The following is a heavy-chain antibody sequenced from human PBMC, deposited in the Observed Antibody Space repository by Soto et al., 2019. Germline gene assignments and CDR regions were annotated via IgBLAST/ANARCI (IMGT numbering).Heavy chain of an antibody. D-gene: IGHD5-18*01. CDR2: ISGSSSYT. V-gene: IGHV3-11*06. Sequence: QAQLVESGGGLVKPGGSLRLSCAASGFTFSDYFMTWIRQAPGKGLEWVSYISGSSSYTNYADSVKGRFTISRENAKNSVYRQMNSLRAEDTAVYYCAREGLSGYSYGYGPIDYWGQGILVTVSS. CDR1: GFTFSDYF. J-gene: IGHJ4*02. CDR3: AREGLSGYSYGYGPIDY.